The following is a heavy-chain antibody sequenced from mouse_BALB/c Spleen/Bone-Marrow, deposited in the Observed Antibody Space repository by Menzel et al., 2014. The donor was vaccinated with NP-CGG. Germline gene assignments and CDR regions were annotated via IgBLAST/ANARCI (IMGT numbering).Heavy chain of an antibody. CDR2: SRNKVNDYTT. V-gene: IGHV7-1*02. CDR1: GFTFSDFY. CDR3: ARAVYGNFDY. Sequence: DVMLVESGGGLVQPGGSLRLSCATSGFTFSDFYMEWVRQPPGKRLEWIAASRNKVNDYTTEYSASVKGRFIVSRDTSQSILYLQMNALRAEDTDIYYCARAVYGNFDYWGQGTTLTVSS. J-gene: IGHJ2*01. D-gene: IGHD2-1*01.